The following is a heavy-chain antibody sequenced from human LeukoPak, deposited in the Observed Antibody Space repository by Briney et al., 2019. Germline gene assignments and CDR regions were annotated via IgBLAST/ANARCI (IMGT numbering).Heavy chain of an antibody. Sequence: GGSLKLSCTASGFTFGDYTMSWVRQAPGKGLEWVGFIRSKAYGGTTEYDASVKGRFTIARDDSKSIAYLQMNSLKTEDTAVYYCISQYYDSSGYPIAYYFDYWGQGTLVTVSS. CDR1: GFTFGDYT. V-gene: IGHV3-49*04. D-gene: IGHD3-22*01. CDR3: ISQYYDSSGYPIAYYFDY. CDR2: IRSKAYGGTT. J-gene: IGHJ4*02.